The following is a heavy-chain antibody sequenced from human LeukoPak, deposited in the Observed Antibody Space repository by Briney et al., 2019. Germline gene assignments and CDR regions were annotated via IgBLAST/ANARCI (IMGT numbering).Heavy chain of an antibody. CDR1: GFTFNSYG. Sequence: PGGSLRFSCAASGFTFNSYGMHGVRQTPGKGLEWVAVISYDGGNKYYADSVKGRFTISRDNSKNTLYLQMNSLRAEDTAVYYCASGASSAWYYFDYWGQGTLVTVSS. CDR2: ISYDGGNK. CDR3: ASGASSAWYYFDY. V-gene: IGHV3-30*03. D-gene: IGHD6-19*01. J-gene: IGHJ4*02.